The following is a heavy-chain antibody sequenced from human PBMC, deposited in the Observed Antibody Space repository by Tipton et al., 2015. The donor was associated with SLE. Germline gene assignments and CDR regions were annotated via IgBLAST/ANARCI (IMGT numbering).Heavy chain of an antibody. V-gene: IGHV3-9*01. CDR3: AKFPCSGGLCEADYGMDV. CDR1: GFTFDDFA. CDR2: ISWNSDNL. Sequence: RSLRLSCAASGFTFDDFAMYWVRQAPGKGLEWISSISWNSDNLGYADSVKGRFTISRDNAKKSLYLQMNSLRAEDTALYYCAKFPCSGGLCEADYGMDVWGQGTTVTASS. J-gene: IGHJ6*02. D-gene: IGHD2-15*01.